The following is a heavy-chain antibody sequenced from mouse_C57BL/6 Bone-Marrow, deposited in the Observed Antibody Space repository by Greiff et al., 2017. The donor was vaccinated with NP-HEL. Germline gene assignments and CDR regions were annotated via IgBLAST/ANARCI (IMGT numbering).Heavy chain of an antibody. J-gene: IGHJ3*02. CDR2: IDPENGDT. Sequence: EVKVVESGAELVRPGASVKLSCTASGFNIKDDYMHWVKQRPEQGLEWIGWIDPENGDTEYASKFQGKATITADTSSNTAYLQLSSLTSEDTAVYYCTRGVTTEWGQGTLVTVSA. CDR1: GFNIKDDY. V-gene: IGHV14-4*01. CDR3: TRGVTTE. D-gene: IGHD2-5*01.